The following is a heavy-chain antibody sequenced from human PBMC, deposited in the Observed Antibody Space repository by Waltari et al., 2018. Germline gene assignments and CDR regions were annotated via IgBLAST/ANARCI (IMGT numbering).Heavy chain of an antibody. J-gene: IGHJ4*02. CDR2: INPNRGGT. D-gene: IGHD5-12*01. CDR3: ARVQSGYGFGEADY. Sequence: QVQLVQSGAEVKKPGASVKVSCKASGYTFTGYYMHWVRQAPGQGLEWMGRINPNRGGTNYAQKVQGRVTMTRETSISTAYMELSRLRSDDTAVYYCARVQSGYGFGEADYWGQGTLVTVSS. CDR1: GYTFTGYY. V-gene: IGHV1-2*06.